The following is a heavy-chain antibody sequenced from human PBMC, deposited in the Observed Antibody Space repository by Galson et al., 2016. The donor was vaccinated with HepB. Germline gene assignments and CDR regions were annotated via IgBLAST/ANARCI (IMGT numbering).Heavy chain of an antibody. CDR3: ARDRVVPTAPKARYGMDV. Sequence: SVKVSCKASGYIFTDYYIHWVRQAPGQGLEWMGWINPNSGGTNSAQKFQGRVTMTRDTSISTAYMELSSLRSDDTAVYYCARDRVVPTAPKARYGMDVWGKGTTVTVFS. J-gene: IGHJ6*04. D-gene: IGHD2-2*01. CDR2: INPNSGGT. V-gene: IGHV1-2*02. CDR1: GYIFTDYY.